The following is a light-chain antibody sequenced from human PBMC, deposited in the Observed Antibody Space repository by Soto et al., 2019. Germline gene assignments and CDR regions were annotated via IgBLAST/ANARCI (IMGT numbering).Light chain of an antibody. CDR3: STWDDSLNGWV. J-gene: IGLJ3*02. CDR1: RSNIGRNY. Sequence: QSVLTQPPSASGTPGQRVSISCSGSRSNIGRNYVYWYQQLPGTAPKLLMFNDDKRPSGVPDRFSGSRSGTSASLAISGLQSDDEAVYFCSTWDDSLNGWVFGGGTKLTVL. V-gene: IGLV1-44*01. CDR2: NDD.